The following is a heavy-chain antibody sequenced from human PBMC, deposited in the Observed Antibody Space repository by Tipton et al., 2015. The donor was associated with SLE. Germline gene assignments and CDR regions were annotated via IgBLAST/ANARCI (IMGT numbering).Heavy chain of an antibody. CDR3: ARRRQIANFDF. V-gene: IGHV4-34*01. Sequence: TLSLTCTVSGDFINDYYWAWIRQPPGRGLEWLGEINHHGNTNYNPSLTARVTISMDTSKNQFFLNLTSLAATDTAIYYCARRRQIANFDFWGQGVLITV. CDR2: INHHGNT. CDR1: GDFINDYY. J-gene: IGHJ4*02.